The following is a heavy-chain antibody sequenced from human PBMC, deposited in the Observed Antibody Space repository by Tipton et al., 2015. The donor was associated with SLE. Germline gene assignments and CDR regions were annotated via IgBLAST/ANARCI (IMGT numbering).Heavy chain of an antibody. Sequence: TLSLTCTVSSGSMRSGSYSWAWIRQPPGKGLEWIGNIYYDGNTYYNPSLKSRVTISVDTSKNHFSLKLSSVTAADTAVYYCARHGLRNVADHWYFDLWGRGPLVTVSS. V-gene: IGHV4-39*01. CDR3: ARHGLRNVADHWYFDL. J-gene: IGHJ2*01. CDR2: IYYDGNT. CDR1: SGSMRSGSYS. D-gene: IGHD6-19*01.